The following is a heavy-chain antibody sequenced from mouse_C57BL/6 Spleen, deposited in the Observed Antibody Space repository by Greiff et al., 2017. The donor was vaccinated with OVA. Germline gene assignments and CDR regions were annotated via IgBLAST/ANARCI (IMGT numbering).Heavy chain of an antibody. CDR2: INPNYGTT. Sequence: SGPELVKPGASVKISCKASGYSFTDYNMNWVKQSNGKSLEWIGVINPNYGTTSYNQKFKGKATLTVDQSSSTAYMQLNSLTSEDSAVYYCARDGVYDGYHYYYAMDYWGQGTSVTVSS. J-gene: IGHJ4*01. V-gene: IGHV1-39*01. D-gene: IGHD2-3*01. CDR3: ARDGVYDGYHYYYAMDY. CDR1: GYSFTDYN.